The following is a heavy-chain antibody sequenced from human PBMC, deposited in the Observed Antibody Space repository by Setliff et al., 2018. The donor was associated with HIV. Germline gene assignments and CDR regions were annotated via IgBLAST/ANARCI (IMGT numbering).Heavy chain of an antibody. Sequence: SETLSLTCTVSGDSMSNSGYHWSWLRQSPGKGLEWIGSIYYSGTPYYSPSLNSRVTISLDMSKTQFFLRLISMTAADTAVYYCARLNDWRHTFDIWGQGITVTVSS. V-gene: IGHV4-39*07. J-gene: IGHJ3*02. CDR3: ARLNDWRHTFDI. D-gene: IGHD3-9*01. CDR1: GDSMSNSGYH. CDR2: IYYSGTP.